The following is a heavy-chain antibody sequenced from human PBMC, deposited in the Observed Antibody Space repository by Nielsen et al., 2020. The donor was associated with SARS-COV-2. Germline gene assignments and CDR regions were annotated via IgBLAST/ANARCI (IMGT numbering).Heavy chain of an antibody. J-gene: IGHJ5*02. D-gene: IGHD6-13*01. CDR1: GFTFTNYA. Sequence: GGSLRLSCAASGFTFTNYAMSWVRQAPGKGLEWVSGISERGGRIYYADSVKGRFTISRDNSKNTLYLQMNSLRAEDTAVYYCASAVGSTRWYGDISWFDPWGQGTLVTVSS. CDR2: ISERGGRI. V-gene: IGHV3-23*01. CDR3: ASAVGSTRWYGDISWFDP.